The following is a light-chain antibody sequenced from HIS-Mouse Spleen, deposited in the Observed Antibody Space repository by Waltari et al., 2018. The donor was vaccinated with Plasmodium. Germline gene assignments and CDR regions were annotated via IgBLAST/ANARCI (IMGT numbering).Light chain of an antibody. CDR3: QQYYSYPFT. CDR1: QGISSY. V-gene: IGKV1-8*01. CDR2: AAS. Sequence: AIRMTQSPSSFSASTGDRVPITCRASQGISSYLAWYQQKPGKAPKLLIYAASTLQSGVPLRFSGSGSGTDFTLTISCLQSEDFATYYCQQYYSYPFTFGPGTKVDIK. J-gene: IGKJ3*01.